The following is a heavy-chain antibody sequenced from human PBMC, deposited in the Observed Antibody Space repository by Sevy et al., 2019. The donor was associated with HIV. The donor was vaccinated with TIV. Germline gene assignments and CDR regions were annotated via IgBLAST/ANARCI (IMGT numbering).Heavy chain of an antibody. CDR1: GGTFSRYP. CDR2: IIPIFGTT. D-gene: IGHD3-22*01. CDR3: ALAAQVTMKVAGGFFEY. J-gene: IGHJ4*02. Sequence: ASVKVSCKASGGTFSRYPFSWVRQAPGQGLEWMGGIIPIFGTTNYAQKFQGRVTITGDESTSTAYMELSSLGSEDTAVYYCALAAQVTMKVAGGFFEYWGKGTLVTVSS. V-gene: IGHV1-69*13.